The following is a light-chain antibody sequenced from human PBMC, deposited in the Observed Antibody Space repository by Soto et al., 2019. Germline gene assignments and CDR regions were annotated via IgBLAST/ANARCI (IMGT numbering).Light chain of an antibody. CDR1: QDINDW. V-gene: IGKV1-12*01. Sequence: DIHMTQSPPYLSASVGDRVTITCRASQDINDWLAWYQQRPGKAPKLLIYGASSLESGVPPRFSGCGSETNFSLTISSLQPEDSATYYCQQIDSFPYSFGQGTNLDIK. CDR3: QQIDSFPYS. J-gene: IGKJ2*03. CDR2: GAS.